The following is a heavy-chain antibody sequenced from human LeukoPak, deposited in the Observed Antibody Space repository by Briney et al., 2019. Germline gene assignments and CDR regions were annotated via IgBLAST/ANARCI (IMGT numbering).Heavy chain of an antibody. CDR1: GGSFSGYY. V-gene: IGHV4-34*01. CDR3: ARFETAAADY. D-gene: IGHD6-13*01. Sequence: PSETLSLTCAVYGGSFSGYYWSWIRQPPGKGLEWIGETNHSGSTNYNPSLKSRVTISVDTSKNQFSLKLSSVTAADTAVYYCARFETAAADYWGQGTLVTVSS. CDR2: TNHSGST. J-gene: IGHJ4*02.